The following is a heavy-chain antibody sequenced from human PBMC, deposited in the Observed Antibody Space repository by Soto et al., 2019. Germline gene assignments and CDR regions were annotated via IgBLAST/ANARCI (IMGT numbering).Heavy chain of an antibody. Sequence: GSLRLSCAASGFTFSSYGVHWVRQAPGKGLEWVAVIWYDGSNKYYADSVKGRFTISRDNSKNTLYLQMNSLRAEDTAVYYCARGLGIAANWFDPWGQGTLVTVSS. V-gene: IGHV3-33*01. CDR2: IWYDGSNK. CDR3: ARGLGIAANWFDP. D-gene: IGHD6-13*01. CDR1: GFTFSSYG. J-gene: IGHJ5*02.